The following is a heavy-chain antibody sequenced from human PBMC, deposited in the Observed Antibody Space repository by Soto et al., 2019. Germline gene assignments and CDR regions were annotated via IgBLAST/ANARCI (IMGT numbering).Heavy chain of an antibody. CDR3: AREGKWELLRDGAFDI. D-gene: IGHD1-26*01. J-gene: IGHJ3*02. V-gene: IGHV3-74*01. Sequence: EMQLVESGGGLVQPGGSLRLSCVTSGFTFSSYWMHWVRQAPGKGLVWVSRMNSDGSDTYYADSVKGRFTISRDNARNTVYLQMNSLRAEDTAVYYCAREGKWELLRDGAFDIWGQGTMVTVSS. CDR2: MNSDGSDT. CDR1: GFTFSSYW.